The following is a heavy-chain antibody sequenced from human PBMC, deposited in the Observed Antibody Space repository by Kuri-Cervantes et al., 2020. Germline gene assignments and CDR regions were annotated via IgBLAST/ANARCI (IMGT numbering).Heavy chain of an antibody. CDR2: IYYSGST. CDR3: ARLRSSITRKPRSTGGPFDY. CDR1: GGSIGSSDYY. J-gene: IGHJ4*02. Sequence: GSLRLSCTVSGGSIGSSDYYWGWIRQPPGKGLEWIGNIYYSGSTYYNPSLKSRVTISVDTSKNQFSLKLSSVTAADTAVYYCARLRSSITRKPRSTGGPFDYWGQGTLVTVSS. D-gene: IGHD1-20*01. V-gene: IGHV4-39*01.